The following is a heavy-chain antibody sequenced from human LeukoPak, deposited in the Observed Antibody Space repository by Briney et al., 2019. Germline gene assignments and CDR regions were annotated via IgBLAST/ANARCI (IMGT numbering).Heavy chain of an antibody. CDR2: IWSDGSNK. CDR3: AKDAQRGFDYSNSLEY. CDR1: GFTFSHYG. J-gene: IGHJ4*02. Sequence: PGGSLRLSCAASGFTFSHYGMHWVRQAPGRGLEWVAVIWSDGSNKFYADSVKGRFTISRDNSQNTVDLHMNTLRAEDTAVYYCAKDAQRGFDYSNSLEYWGQGTLVTVSS. D-gene: IGHD4-11*01. V-gene: IGHV3-33*06.